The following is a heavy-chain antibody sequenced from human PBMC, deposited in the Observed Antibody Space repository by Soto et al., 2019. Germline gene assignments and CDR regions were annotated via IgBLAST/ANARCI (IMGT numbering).Heavy chain of an antibody. V-gene: IGHV1-3*01. J-gene: IGHJ4*02. CDR1: GYTFTSYA. CDR2: INAGNGNT. CDR3: ARPGEAGGKRGPYFDY. Sequence: ASVKVSCKASGYTFTSYAMHWVRQAPGQRLEWMGWINAGNGNTKYSQKFQGRVTITRDTSASTAYMELSSLRSEDTAVYYCARPGEAGGKRGPYFDYWGQGTLVTVPS. D-gene: IGHD3-10*01.